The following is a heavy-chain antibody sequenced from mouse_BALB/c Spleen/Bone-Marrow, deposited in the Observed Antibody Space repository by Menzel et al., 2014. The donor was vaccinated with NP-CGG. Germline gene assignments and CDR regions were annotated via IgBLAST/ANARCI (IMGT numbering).Heavy chain of an antibody. CDR3: ARLNYYGNLFV. J-gene: IGHJ1*01. CDR2: INPDSSTI. CDR1: GFDFSRYW. D-gene: IGHD1-1*01. V-gene: IGHV4-1*02. Sequence: EVKLQQSGGGLVQPRGSLKLSCAASGFDFSRYWMSWVRQAPGKGLEWIGEINPDSSTINYTPSLKDKFIISRDNAKNTLCLQMSKVRSEDTVLYYCARLNYYGNLFVWGAGTTVTVSS.